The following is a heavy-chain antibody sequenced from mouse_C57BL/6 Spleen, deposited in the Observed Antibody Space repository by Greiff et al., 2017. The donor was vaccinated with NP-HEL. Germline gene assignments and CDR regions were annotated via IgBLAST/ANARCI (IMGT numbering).Heavy chain of an antibody. J-gene: IGHJ3*01. Sequence: VQLKQSGGGLVKPGGSLKLSCAASGFTFSDYGMHWVRQAPEKGLEWVAYISSGSSTIYYADTVKGRFTISRDNAKNTLFLQMTSLRSEDTAMYYCANWAWFAYWGQGTLVTVSA. D-gene: IGHD4-1*01. CDR1: GFTFSDYG. V-gene: IGHV5-17*01. CDR3: ANWAWFAY. CDR2: ISSGSSTI.